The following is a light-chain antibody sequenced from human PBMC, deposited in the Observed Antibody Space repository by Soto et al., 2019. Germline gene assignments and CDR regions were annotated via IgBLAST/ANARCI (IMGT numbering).Light chain of an antibody. Sequence: QFALTQPPSASGSPGQSVTISCTGTSSDVGSYNYVSWYQQHPDKAPKLMIYEVNKRPSGVPDRFSGSKSGNTASLTVSGLQAEDEADYYCTSYAGYNNPVVFGGGTKLTVL. CDR3: TSYAGYNNPVV. J-gene: IGLJ3*02. CDR2: EVN. V-gene: IGLV2-8*01. CDR1: SSDVGSYNY.